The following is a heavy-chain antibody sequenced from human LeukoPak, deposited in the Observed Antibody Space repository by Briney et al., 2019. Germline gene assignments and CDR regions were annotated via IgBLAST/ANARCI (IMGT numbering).Heavy chain of an antibody. CDR1: GFTVSSNY. V-gene: IGHV3-53*01. Sequence: GGSLRLSCAASGFTVSSNYMTWVRQARGKGLEWVSVIYSGGRTYYADSVKGRFTISRDNSKNTLYLDMNSLRAEDTAVYYCASRSAGDYVNTFDIWGQGAMVTVSS. CDR3: ASRSAGDYVNTFDI. D-gene: IGHD4-17*01. J-gene: IGHJ3*02. CDR2: IYSGGRT.